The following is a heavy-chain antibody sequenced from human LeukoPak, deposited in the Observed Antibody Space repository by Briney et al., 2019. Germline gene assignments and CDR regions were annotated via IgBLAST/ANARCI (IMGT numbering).Heavy chain of an antibody. CDR3: ARLLGCSSTSCYTGFLGWFDP. V-gene: IGHV1-69*05. Sequence: GASVKLSCKASGYTFTNYYMHWVRQAPGQGLEWMGGIIPIFGTANYAQKFQGRVTITTDESTSTAYMELSSLRSEDTAVYYCARLLGCSSTSCYTGFLGWFDPWGQGTLVTVSS. CDR1: GYTFTNYY. D-gene: IGHD2-2*02. CDR2: IIPIFGTA. J-gene: IGHJ5*02.